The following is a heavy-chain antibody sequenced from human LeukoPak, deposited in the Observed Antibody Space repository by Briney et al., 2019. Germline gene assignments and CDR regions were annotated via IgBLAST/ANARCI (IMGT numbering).Heavy chain of an antibody. CDR3: ARERVVAATEGFDP. D-gene: IGHD2-15*01. CDR2: INPNSGGT. Sequence: ASVKVSCKASGYTFTAYYMHWVRQAPGQGLEWMGRINPNSGGTNYAQKFQGRVTMTRDTSISTAHMELSRLRSDDTAVYYCARERVVAATEGFDPWGQGTLVTVSS. V-gene: IGHV1-2*06. J-gene: IGHJ5*02. CDR1: GYTFTAYY.